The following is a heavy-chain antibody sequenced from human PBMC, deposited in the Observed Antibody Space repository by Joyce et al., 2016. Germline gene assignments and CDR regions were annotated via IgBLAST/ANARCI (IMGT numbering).Heavy chain of an antibody. D-gene: IGHD5-12*01. J-gene: IGHJ5*01. V-gene: IGHV4-4*02. CDR1: GGSISSAHW. Sequence: QVQLQASGPGLVKPSGTLSLTCAVSGGSISSAHWWSWVRQPPGKGLEWIGEIYLGGSTTYNPSLMSRVTISVDKSKKQLSLKMNSVTAADTAVYYCARNGAYSQDSWGQGTLVTVSS. CDR2: IYLGGST. CDR3: ARNGAYSQDS.